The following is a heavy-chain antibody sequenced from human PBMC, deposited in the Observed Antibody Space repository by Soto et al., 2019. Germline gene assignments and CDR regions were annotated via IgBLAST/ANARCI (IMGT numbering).Heavy chain of an antibody. CDR1: GYTFASYD. V-gene: IGHV1-18*01. CDR3: ARESGFGFFDP. Sequence: ASVKVSCKASGYTFASYDISCVRQAPGQGLEWMGWISVYNGNTNYAQKLQGRVTMTTDTSTSTAYMELRSLRSDDTAVYYCARESGFGFFDPWGQGTLVTVSS. CDR2: ISVYNGNT. J-gene: IGHJ5*02. D-gene: IGHD3-10*01.